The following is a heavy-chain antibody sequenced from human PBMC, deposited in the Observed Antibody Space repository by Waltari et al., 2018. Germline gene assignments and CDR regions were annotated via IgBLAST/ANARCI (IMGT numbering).Heavy chain of an antibody. Sequence: QVQLVQSGAEVKKPGASVKVSCKASGYTFTSYAMHWVRQAPGQRLEWMGWINAGNGNTKYSQKFQGRVTITRDTSASTAYMELSSLRSEDTAVYYCARYGAVARYYFDYWGQGTLVTVSS. V-gene: IGHV1-3*01. D-gene: IGHD6-19*01. J-gene: IGHJ4*02. CDR2: INAGNGNT. CDR3: ARYGAVARYYFDY. CDR1: GYTFTSYA.